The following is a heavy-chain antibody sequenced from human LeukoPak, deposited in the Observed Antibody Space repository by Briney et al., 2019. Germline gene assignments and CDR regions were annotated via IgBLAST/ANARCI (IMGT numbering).Heavy chain of an antibody. V-gene: IGHV3-43*02. CDR1: GITFEDYA. CDR2: ISGDGGTT. CDR3: AKDQGASGWGAFDF. D-gene: IGHD6-19*01. J-gene: IGHJ4*02. Sequence: GGSLRLSCAASGITFEDYAMHWVRQAPGKGLEWVCFISGDGGTTYYPDSVKGRFTISRDNSRTSLYLQMNSLRTEDTALYYCAKDQGASGWGAFDFWGQGTLVTVSS.